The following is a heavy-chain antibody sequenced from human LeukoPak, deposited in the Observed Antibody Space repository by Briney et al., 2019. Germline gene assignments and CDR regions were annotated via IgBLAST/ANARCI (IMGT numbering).Heavy chain of an antibody. J-gene: IGHJ6*03. CDR3: AVSAGPYYYYYYMDV. CDR1: GFTFSSYA. D-gene: IGHD5/OR15-5a*01. CDR2: ISGSGGST. V-gene: IGHV3-23*01. Sequence: GGSLRLSCAASGFTFSSYAMSWVRQAPGKGLEWVSAISGSGGSTYYADSVKGRFTISRDNSKNTLYLQMNRLRAEDTAVYYCAVSAGPYYYYYYMDVWGKGTTVTVSS.